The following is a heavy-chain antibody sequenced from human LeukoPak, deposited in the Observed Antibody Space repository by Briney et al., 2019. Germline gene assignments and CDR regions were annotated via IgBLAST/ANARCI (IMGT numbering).Heavy chain of an antibody. Sequence: ASVKVSCKASGYTFTGYYMHWVRQAPGQGLEWMGWINPNSGGTNYAQKFQGRVTMTRDTSISTAYMELSRLRSDDTAVYYCASVGPGRYSGYDNLYDYWGQGTLVTVSS. J-gene: IGHJ4*02. CDR3: ASVGPGRYSGYDNLYDY. CDR2: INPNSGGT. CDR1: GYTFTGYY. V-gene: IGHV1-2*02. D-gene: IGHD5-12*01.